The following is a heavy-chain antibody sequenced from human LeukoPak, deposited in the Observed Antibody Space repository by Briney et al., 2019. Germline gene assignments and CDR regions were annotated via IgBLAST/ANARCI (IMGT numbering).Heavy chain of an antibody. CDR1: GSSISSSSDY. J-gene: IGHJ4*02. Sequence: PSETLSLTCSVSGSSISSSSDYWGWIRQPPGKGLEWIGSIYYSGRTYYNLPLKSRVTMSVDTSKNQFSLKLSSVTAAYTAVYYCAICRKFYSDSSGYCNYFDYRGQGTLVTVSS. CDR2: IYYSGRT. D-gene: IGHD3-22*01. V-gene: IGHV4-39*01. CDR3: AICRKFYSDSSGYCNYFDY.